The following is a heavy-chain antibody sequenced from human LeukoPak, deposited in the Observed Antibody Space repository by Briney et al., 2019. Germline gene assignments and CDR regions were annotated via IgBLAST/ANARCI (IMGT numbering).Heavy chain of an antibody. J-gene: IGHJ4*02. D-gene: IGHD2-2*01. Sequence: ASVKVSCKSSGYTFTGYYMHWVRQAPGQGLEWMGWINPNSGGTNYAQKFQGRVTMTRDTSISTAYMELSRLRSDDTAVYYCARVPGSRGGFDYWGQGTLVTVSS. CDR3: ARVPGSRGGFDY. V-gene: IGHV1-2*02. CDR2: INPNSGGT. CDR1: GYTFTGYY.